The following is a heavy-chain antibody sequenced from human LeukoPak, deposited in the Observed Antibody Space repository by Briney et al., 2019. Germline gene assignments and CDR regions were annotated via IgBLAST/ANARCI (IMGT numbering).Heavy chain of an antibody. CDR3: AKESVTGGYYGMDV. CDR2: ISGGGGST. CDR1: GFTFSSYA. V-gene: IGHV3-23*01. Sequence: SGGSLRLSCAASGFTFSSYAMSWVRQAPGKGLEWVSAISGGGGSTYYADSVKGRFTISRDTSKNTLYLQVNSLRAEDTAVYFCAKESVTGGYYGMDVWGQGTTVTVSS. J-gene: IGHJ6*02. D-gene: IGHD2-21*02.